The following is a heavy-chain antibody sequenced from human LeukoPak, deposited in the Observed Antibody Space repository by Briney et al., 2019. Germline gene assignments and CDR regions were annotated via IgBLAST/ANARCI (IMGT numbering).Heavy chain of an antibody. CDR2: IKQDGSET. Sequence: GGSLRLSCAASGFTFSSSWMSWVRQAPGKGLEWVASIKQDGSETRYMDSMKGRFTIFRDNTKTSVYLQMNSLRAEDTAVYYCARYGLGDTFDIWGQGTEVTVSS. J-gene: IGHJ3*02. D-gene: IGHD4-17*01. CDR1: GFTFSSSW. CDR3: ARYGLGDTFDI. V-gene: IGHV3-7*01.